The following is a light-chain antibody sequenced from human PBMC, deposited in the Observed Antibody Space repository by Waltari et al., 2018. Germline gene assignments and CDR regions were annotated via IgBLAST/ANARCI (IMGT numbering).Light chain of an antibody. V-gene: IGLV2-14*03. Sequence: QSALTPPASMSGSHGQSITIPCTGTSSDVAGFNFVSWYQQYPGKAPKLIIYDVANRPSGVSHRFSGSRSGNTASLTISGLQAEDEADYYCSSYTSVNTRFGGGTKLTVL. CDR3: SSYTSVNTR. CDR1: SSDVAGFNF. J-gene: IGLJ2*01. CDR2: DVA.